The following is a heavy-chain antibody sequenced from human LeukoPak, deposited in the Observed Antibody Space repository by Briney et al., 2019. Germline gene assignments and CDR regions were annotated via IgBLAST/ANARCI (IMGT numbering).Heavy chain of an antibody. J-gene: IGHJ5*02. D-gene: IGHD4-17*01. Sequence: GGSLRLSCAASGLTFSTYAMNWVRQAPGKGLEWVSGISGSGGTTYYADSVKGRFTISRDNSKSTLYLQMNSLRAEDTAVYYCEKSPRNLPDYDDSRGWFDPWGQGTLVTVSS. CDR3: EKSPRNLPDYDDSRGWFDP. CDR1: GLTFSTYA. CDR2: ISGSGGTT. V-gene: IGHV3-23*01.